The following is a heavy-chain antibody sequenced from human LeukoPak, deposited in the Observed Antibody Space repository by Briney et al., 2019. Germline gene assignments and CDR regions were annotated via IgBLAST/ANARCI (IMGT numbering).Heavy chain of an antibody. V-gene: IGHV4-34*01. Sequence: SETLSLTCAIYGGSFSGYYWSWIRQPPGKGLEWIGEINHSGSTNYNPSLKSRVTISVDTSKNQFSLKLSSVTAADTAVYYCARKGFDYWGQGTLVTVSS. CDR3: ARKGFDY. CDR2: INHSGST. J-gene: IGHJ4*02. CDR1: GGSFSGYY.